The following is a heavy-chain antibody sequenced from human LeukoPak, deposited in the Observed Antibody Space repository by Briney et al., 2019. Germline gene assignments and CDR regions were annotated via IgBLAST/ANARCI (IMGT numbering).Heavy chain of an antibody. CDR1: GGSISSYY. Sequence: SETLSLTCTVSGGSISSYYWSRIRQPPGKGLEWIGYIYYSGSTNYNPSLKSRVTISVDTSKNQFSLKLSSVTAADTAVYYCARYGDYDIRYFDYWGQGTLVTVSS. D-gene: IGHD4-17*01. J-gene: IGHJ4*02. CDR3: ARYGDYDIRYFDY. V-gene: IGHV4-59*01. CDR2: IYYSGST.